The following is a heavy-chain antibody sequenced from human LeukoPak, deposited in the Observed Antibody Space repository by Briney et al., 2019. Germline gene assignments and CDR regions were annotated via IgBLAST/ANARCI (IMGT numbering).Heavy chain of an antibody. Sequence: PGGSLRLSCAASGFTFSRYEMNWVRQAPGKGLEWLSYISRRGSTIHYADTVKRRLTIPRHNATNRLYRQMNSLRPEDRAVYYCRRVLAGATYLDYRGQGTLATVSS. CDR1: GFTFSRYE. V-gene: IGHV3-48*03. J-gene: IGHJ4*01. D-gene: IGHD1-26*01. CDR3: RRVLAGATYLDY. CDR2: ISRRGSTI.